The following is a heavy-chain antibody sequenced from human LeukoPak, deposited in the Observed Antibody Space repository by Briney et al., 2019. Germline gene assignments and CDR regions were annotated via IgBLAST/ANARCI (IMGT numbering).Heavy chain of an antibody. J-gene: IGHJ6*02. CDR1: GYTFTNYG. CDR2: ISAYNANT. CDR3: ARDRWSGATGDYHYYYGMDV. V-gene: IGHV1-18*01. Sequence: ASVKVSCKASGYTFTNYGIGWVRQAPGQGLEWMGWISAYNANTNYAQRLQGRVTMTTVTSTSTAYMELRSLRSDDTAVYYCARDRWSGATGDYHYYYGMDVWGQGTTVTVSS. D-gene: IGHD1-26*01.